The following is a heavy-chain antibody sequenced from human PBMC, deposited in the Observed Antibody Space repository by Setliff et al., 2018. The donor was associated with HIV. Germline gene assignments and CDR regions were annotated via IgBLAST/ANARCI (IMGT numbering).Heavy chain of an antibody. J-gene: IGHJ4*02. CDR1: GGSFSGYY. CDR3: ARGGGYYAPLVY. Sequence: SETLSLTCAVYGGSFSGYYWSWIRQPPGKGLEWTGEIIHSGSTNYNPSLKSRVTISVDTSKNQFSLKLSSVTAADTAVYYCARGGGYYAPLVYWGQGTLVTVSS. V-gene: IGHV4-34*01. CDR2: IIHSGST. D-gene: IGHD3-22*01.